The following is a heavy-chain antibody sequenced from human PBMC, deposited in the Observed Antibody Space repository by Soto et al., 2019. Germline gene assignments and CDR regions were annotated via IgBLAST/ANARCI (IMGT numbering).Heavy chain of an antibody. D-gene: IGHD7-27*01. J-gene: IGHJ4*02. CDR1: GFPFPSFF. V-gene: IGHV1-46*01. Sequence: HVQLVQSGAEVKRPGASVKASCTASGFPFPSFFIHWMRQAPGQGLEWMGVINPSRGSANYAQKFQGRLTLNRDTSSSTVYTDLSSLKSEDTALYYCVRAPNFVDIWGPGTLVTVSS. CDR3: VRAPNFVDI. CDR2: INPSRGSA.